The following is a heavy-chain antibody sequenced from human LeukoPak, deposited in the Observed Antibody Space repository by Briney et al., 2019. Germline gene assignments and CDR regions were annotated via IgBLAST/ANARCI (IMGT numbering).Heavy chain of an antibody. V-gene: IGHV4-59*08. CDR3: ARGYSDNWYIY. D-gene: IGHD6-13*01. J-gene: IGHJ4*02. CDR2: IYYSGRT. CDR1: GGSISSYY. Sequence: SETLSLTCTVSGGSISSYYWSWIRQPPGKGLEWIGYIYYSGRTNNNPSLKSRVTISVDTSKNQFSLKLNSVTAADTAVYYCARGYSDNWYIYWGQGTLVTVSS.